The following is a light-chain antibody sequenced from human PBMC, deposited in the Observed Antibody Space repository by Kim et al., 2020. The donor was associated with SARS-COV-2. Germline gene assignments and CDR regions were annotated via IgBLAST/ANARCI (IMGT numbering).Light chain of an antibody. V-gene: IGKV1-8*01. Sequence: ASTGDRVTITCRASQAISSHLAWYQQKPGQAPKLLIYAASTLQSSVPSRFSGSGSGTDFTLTISCLQSEDFATYYCQQYYSYPWTFGQGTKVDIK. CDR2: AAS. CDR3: QQYYSYPWT. CDR1: QAISSH. J-gene: IGKJ1*01.